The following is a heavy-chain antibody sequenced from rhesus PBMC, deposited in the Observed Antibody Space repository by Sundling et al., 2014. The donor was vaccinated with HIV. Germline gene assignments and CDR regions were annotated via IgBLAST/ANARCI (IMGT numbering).Heavy chain of an antibody. Sequence: EVQLVESGGGLVQPGGSLRLSCAASGFTFSSYGMYWVRQAPGKGLEWISGISSEGGTTYYADSVKGRFTISRDNSKNTVSLQMNSLRAEDTAVYYCAKDGAIVDWGDYSYWGQGVLVIVSS. V-gene: IGHV3S42*01. D-gene: IGHD3-34*01. J-gene: IGHJ4*01. CDR2: ISSEGGTT. CDR1: GFTFSSYG. CDR3: AKDGAIVDWGDYSY.